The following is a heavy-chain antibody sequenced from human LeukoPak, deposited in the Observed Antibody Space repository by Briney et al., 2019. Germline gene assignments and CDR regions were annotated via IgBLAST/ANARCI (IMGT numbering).Heavy chain of an antibody. D-gene: IGHD3-10*01. J-gene: IGHJ5*02. CDR2: INHSGST. CDR1: GGSFSGYY. Sequence: PSETLSLTCAVYGGSFSGYYWSWIRQPPGKGLEWIGEINHSGSTNYNPSLKSRVTISVDTSKNQFSLKLSSVTAADTAVYYCARDGMEGSGSYYFRPLYNWFDPWGQGTLVTVSS. V-gene: IGHV4-34*01. CDR3: ARDGMEGSGSYYFRPLYNWFDP.